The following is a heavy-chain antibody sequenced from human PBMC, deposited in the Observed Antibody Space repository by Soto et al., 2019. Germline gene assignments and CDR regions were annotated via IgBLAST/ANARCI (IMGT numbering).Heavy chain of an antibody. J-gene: IGHJ6*02. V-gene: IGHV1-24*01. Sequence: ASVKGSCKVSGYTLTELSMHWVRQAPGKGLEWMGGFDPEDGETIYAQKFQGRVTMTEDTSTDTAYMELSSLRSEDTAVYYCATDLFRGYCSGGSCYSPSYYGMDVWGPGTTVTVSS. CDR1: GYTLTELS. CDR2: FDPEDGET. CDR3: ATDLFRGYCSGGSCYSPSYYGMDV. D-gene: IGHD2-15*01.